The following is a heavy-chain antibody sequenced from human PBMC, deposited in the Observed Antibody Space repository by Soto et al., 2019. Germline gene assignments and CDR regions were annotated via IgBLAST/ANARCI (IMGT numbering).Heavy chain of an antibody. J-gene: IGHJ3*02. D-gene: IGHD3-3*01. Sequence: GGSLRLSCAASGFTFSNAWMSWVRQAPGKGLEWVGRIKSKTDGGTTDYAAPVKGRFTISRDDSKNTLYLQMNSLKTEDTAVYYCTTDGYDFWSGYPRGAFDIWGQGTMVTVSS. V-gene: IGHV3-15*01. CDR2: IKSKTDGGTT. CDR3: TTDGYDFWSGYPRGAFDI. CDR1: GFTFSNAW.